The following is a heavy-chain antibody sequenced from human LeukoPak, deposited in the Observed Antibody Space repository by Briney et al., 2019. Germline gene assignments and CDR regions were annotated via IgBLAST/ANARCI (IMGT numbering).Heavy chain of an antibody. J-gene: IGHJ4*02. CDR2: IIPIFGTA. CDR3: AGGVLRYRRNLYYFDY. D-gene: IGHD3-9*01. CDR1: GGTFSSYA. V-gene: IGHV1-69*06. Sequence: SVKVSCKASGGTFSSYAISWVRQAPGRGLEWMGGIIPIFGTANYAQKFQGRVTITADKSTSTAYMELSSLRSEDTAVYYCAGGVLRYRRNLYYFDYWGQGTLVTVSS.